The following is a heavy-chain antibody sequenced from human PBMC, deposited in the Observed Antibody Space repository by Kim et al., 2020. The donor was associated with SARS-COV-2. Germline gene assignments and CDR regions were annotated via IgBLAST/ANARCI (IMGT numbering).Heavy chain of an antibody. J-gene: IGHJ3*02. CDR1: GFSLRNSGMC. CDR3: ARSSGWYGDRLRDAFDT. CDR2: VDWDDDK. V-gene: IGHV2-70*13. Sequence: SGPTLVNPTETLTLTCSFSGFSLRNSGMCVSWIRQPPGKALEWLALVDWDDDKYFSTSLRSRLTISKDTSKNKVVLTLTNMDPVDTATYYCARSSGWYGDRLRDAFDTWGQGTMVTVSS. D-gene: IGHD6-19*01.